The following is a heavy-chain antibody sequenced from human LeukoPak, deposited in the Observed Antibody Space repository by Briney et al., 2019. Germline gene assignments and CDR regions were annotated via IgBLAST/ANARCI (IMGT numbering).Heavy chain of an antibody. V-gene: IGHV4-61*01. Sequence: SETLSLTCTVSGGSISSDSYYWSWIRQPPGKGLEWIGYIYYSGSTNYNPSLKSRVTISVDTSKNQFSLKLSSVTAADTAVYYCTRGYSYGHRGRYYFDYWGQGTLVTVSS. D-gene: IGHD5-18*01. CDR3: TRGYSYGHRGRYYFDY. J-gene: IGHJ4*02. CDR1: GGSISSDSYY. CDR2: IYYSGST.